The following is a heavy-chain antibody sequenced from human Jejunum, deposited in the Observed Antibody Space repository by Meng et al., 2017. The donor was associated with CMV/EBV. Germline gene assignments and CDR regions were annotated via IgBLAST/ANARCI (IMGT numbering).Heavy chain of an antibody. CDR1: IRSTSYY. D-gene: IGHD3-9*01. V-gene: IGHV4-39*07. CDR3: ARDMAILTGYPDYFDY. J-gene: IGHJ4*02. CDR2: MFYTGTT. Sequence: IRSTSYYWAWIRQPPGKGLEWIGSMFYTGTTHYNPSLKSEVTISLDTSKNQFSLRLKYVTAADTAVYYCARDMAILTGYPDYFDYWGQGMLVTVSS.